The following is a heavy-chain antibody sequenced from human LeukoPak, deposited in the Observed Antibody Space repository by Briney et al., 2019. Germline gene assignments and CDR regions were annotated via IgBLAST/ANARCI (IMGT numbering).Heavy chain of an antibody. D-gene: IGHD2-2*01. CDR2: INHSGST. J-gene: IGHJ5*02. CDR1: GFTFDDYG. Sequence: GSLRLSCAASGFTFDDYGMSWVRQAPGKGLEWIGEINHSGSTNYNPSLKSRVAISVDTSKNQFSLKLSSVTAADTAVYYCARPPKDIVVVPARRNWFDPWGQGTLVTVSS. V-gene: IGHV4-34*01. CDR3: ARPPKDIVVVPARRNWFDP.